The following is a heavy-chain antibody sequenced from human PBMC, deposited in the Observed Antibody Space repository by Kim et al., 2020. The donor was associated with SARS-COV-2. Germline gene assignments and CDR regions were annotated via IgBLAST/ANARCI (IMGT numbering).Heavy chain of an antibody. CDR2: ITNSGDYV. CDR3: TKDLGIASV. D-gene: IGHD6-13*01. CDR1: GFTFSASA. J-gene: IGHJ4*02. Sequence: GGSLRLSCAASGFTFSASAMSWVRQVPGKGLEWVSSITNSGDYVYYAESVRGRFGISRDNAQNSLWLQMSGLRAEDSAVYYCTKDLGIASVWGPGILVTVSS. V-gene: IGHV3-21*06.